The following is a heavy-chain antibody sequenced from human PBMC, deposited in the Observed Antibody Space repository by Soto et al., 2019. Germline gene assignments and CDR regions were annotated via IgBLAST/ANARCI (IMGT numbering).Heavy chain of an antibody. V-gene: IGHV3-23*01. D-gene: IGHD5-18*01. CDR3: AKDIQLWLRPNFDY. CDR2: ISGSGGST. CDR1: GFTFSSYA. J-gene: IGHJ4*02. Sequence: LRLSCAASGFTFSSYAMSWVRQAPGKGLEWVSAISGSGGSTYYADSVKGRFTISRDNSKNTLYLQMNSLRAEDTAVYYCAKDIQLWLRPNFDYWGQGTLVTVSS.